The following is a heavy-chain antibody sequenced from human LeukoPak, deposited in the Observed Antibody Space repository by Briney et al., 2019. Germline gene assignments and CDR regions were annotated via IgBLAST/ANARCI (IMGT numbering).Heavy chain of an antibody. CDR3: AHSRDSSGYYPNWFDP. CDR1: GFSLRTSGVG. D-gene: IGHD3-22*01. Sequence: SGPTLVKPTQTLTLTCTFSGFSLRTSGVGVGWIRQPPEKALEWLALIYWDDDKRYSPSLKSRLTITKDTSKNQVVLTMTNMDPVDTATYYCAHSRDSSGYYPNWFDPWGQGTLVTVSS. V-gene: IGHV2-5*02. J-gene: IGHJ5*02. CDR2: IYWDDDK.